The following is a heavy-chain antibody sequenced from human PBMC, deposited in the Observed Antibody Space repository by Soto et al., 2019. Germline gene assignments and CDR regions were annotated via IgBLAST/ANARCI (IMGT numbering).Heavy chain of an antibody. CDR2: VSANGDIT. V-gene: IGHV3-23*01. D-gene: IGHD3-10*01. Sequence: EVKVLESGGDLVQPGGSLRLSCVASGFTFSEYAMTWVRQAPGKGLDWVSSVSANGDITYYADSVKGRFTISRDNSNNTLRHRMNSLIAEETAIYYCARGDRGGSGSPASYYFSGVDVWGQGTTVIVSS. CDR1: GFTFSEYA. CDR3: ARGDRGGSGSPASYYFSGVDV. J-gene: IGHJ6*02.